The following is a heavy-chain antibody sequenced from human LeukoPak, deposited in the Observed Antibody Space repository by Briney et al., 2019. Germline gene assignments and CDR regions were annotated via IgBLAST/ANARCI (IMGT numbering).Heavy chain of an antibody. D-gene: IGHD6-19*01. CDR3: SVAATGYYFDY. J-gene: IGHJ4*02. V-gene: IGHV3-30*03. CDR1: GFTFSSYG. CDR2: ISYDGSNK. Sequence: GRSLRLSCAASGFTFSSYGMHWVRQAPGKGLEWVAVISYDGSNKYYADSVKGRFTISRDNSKNTLYLQMNSLRAEDTAVYCCSVAATGYYFDYWGQGTLVTVSA.